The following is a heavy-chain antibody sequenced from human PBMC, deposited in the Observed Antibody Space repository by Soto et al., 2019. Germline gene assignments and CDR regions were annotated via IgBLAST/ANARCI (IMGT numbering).Heavy chain of an antibody. V-gene: IGHV1-69*13. CDR2: IIPIFGTA. CDR3: ARGNPNMGFGELLNYYYYGMDV. CDR1: GGTFSMYA. D-gene: IGHD3-10*01. J-gene: IGHJ6*02. Sequence: SVKVSCKASGGTFSMYAISGVVQSALRGREGMGGIIPIFGTANYAQKFQGRVTITADESTSTAYMELSSLRSEDTAVYYCARGNPNMGFGELLNYYYYGMDVWGQGTTVTVSS.